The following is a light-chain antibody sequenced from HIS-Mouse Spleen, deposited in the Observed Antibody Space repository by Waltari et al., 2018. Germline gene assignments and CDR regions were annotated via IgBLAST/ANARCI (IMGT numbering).Light chain of an antibody. Sequence: SYVLTQPPSVSVAPGKTATITCGGNNIGSKSVTWYQQKPGQAPVLVVYDDSDRPSGIPERFSGSNSGNTATLTISRVEAGDEADYYCQVWDSSSDHVVFGGGTKLTVL. J-gene: IGLJ2*01. CDR3: QVWDSSSDHVV. V-gene: IGLV3-21*03. CDR1: NIGSKS. CDR2: DDS.